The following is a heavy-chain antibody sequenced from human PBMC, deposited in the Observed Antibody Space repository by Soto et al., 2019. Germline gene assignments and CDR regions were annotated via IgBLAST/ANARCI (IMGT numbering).Heavy chain of an antibody. CDR2: ISYDGSNK. CDR3: AKDSIVVVIAGDFDY. J-gene: IGHJ4*02. Sequence: QVQLVESGGGVVQPGRSLRLSCAASGFTFSSYGMHWVRQAPGKGLEWVAVISYDGSNKYYADSVKGRFTISRDNSKNTLYLQMNSLRAEDTAVYYCAKDSIVVVIAGDFDYWGQGTLVTVSS. D-gene: IGHD2-21*01. CDR1: GFTFSSYG. V-gene: IGHV3-30*18.